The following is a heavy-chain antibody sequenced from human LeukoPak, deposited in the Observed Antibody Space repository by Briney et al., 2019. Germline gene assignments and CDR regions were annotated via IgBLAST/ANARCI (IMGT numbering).Heavy chain of an antibody. D-gene: IGHD1-26*01. Sequence: ASVKVSCKASGGTFSSYAISWVRQAPGQGLEWMGGIIPIFGTANYAQKFQGRVTITADESMSTAYMELSSLRSEDTAVYYCARGVGGATIYYFDYWGQGTLVTVSS. V-gene: IGHV1-69*01. CDR2: IIPIFGTA. CDR3: ARGVGGATIYYFDY. CDR1: GGTFSSYA. J-gene: IGHJ4*02.